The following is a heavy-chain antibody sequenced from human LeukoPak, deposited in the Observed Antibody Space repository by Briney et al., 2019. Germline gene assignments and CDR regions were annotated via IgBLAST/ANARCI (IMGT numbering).Heavy chain of an antibody. Sequence: GSLRLSCAASGFTFSNAWMIWVRQAPGKGLEWVGRIKSKTDGGTTDHAAPVKGRFTISRDDSKNTLYLQMHSLRTEDTAVYYCTTDESPGTTATGLFDHWGQGTLVTVSS. J-gene: IGHJ4*02. CDR3: TTDESPGTTATGLFDH. CDR2: IKSKTDGGTT. CDR1: GFTFSNAW. V-gene: IGHV3-15*07. D-gene: IGHD6-13*01.